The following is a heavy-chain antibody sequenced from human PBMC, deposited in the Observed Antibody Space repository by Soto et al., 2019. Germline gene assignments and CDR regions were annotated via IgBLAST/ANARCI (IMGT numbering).Heavy chain of an antibody. J-gene: IGHJ5*02. CDR2: IYYSGST. V-gene: IGHV4-31*03. D-gene: IGHD3-10*01. CDR1: GGSISSGGYY. CDR3: ARDRNYYGSGSSYWFDP. Sequence: SSETLSLTCTVSGGSISSGGYYWSWIRQHPGRGLEWIGYIYYSGSTYYNPSLKSRVTISVDTSKNQFSLKLSSVTAADTAVYYCARDRNYYGSGSSYWFDPWGQGTLVTVSS.